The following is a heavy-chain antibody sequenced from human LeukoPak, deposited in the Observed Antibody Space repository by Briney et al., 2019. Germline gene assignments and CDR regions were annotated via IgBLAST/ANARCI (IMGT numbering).Heavy chain of an antibody. V-gene: IGHV3-9*01. CDR2: VSWNSGSI. CDR3: AKATYSTSPGYYFDY. J-gene: IGHJ4*02. D-gene: IGHD2-2*01. Sequence: GGSLRLSCAASGFTFDDYAMHWVRRAPGQGLEWVSSVSWNSGSIAYADSVKGRFTISRDNAKNSLYLQMNSLRAEDTAFYYCAKATYSTSPGYYFDYWGQGNLVTVSS. CDR1: GFTFDDYA.